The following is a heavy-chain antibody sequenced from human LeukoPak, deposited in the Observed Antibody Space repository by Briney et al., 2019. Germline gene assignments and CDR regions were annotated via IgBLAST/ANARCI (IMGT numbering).Heavy chain of an antibody. Sequence: GGSLRLSCAASGFTFSSYAMHWVRQAPGKGLEWVAVISYDGSNKYYADSVKGRFTISRDNSKNTLYLQMNSLRAEDTAVYYCAKVRDYYGSGSHDYWGQGTLVTVSS. CDR2: ISYDGSNK. V-gene: IGHV3-30*04. D-gene: IGHD3-10*01. J-gene: IGHJ4*02. CDR3: AKVRDYYGSGSHDY. CDR1: GFTFSSYA.